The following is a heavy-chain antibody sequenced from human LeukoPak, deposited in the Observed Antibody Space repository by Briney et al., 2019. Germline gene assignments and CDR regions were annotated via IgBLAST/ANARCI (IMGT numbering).Heavy chain of an antibody. D-gene: IGHD6-19*01. J-gene: IGHJ4*02. CDR2: IRGKAYGGTT. CDR3: TSGIAVAGYFDY. V-gene: IGHV3-49*04. CDR1: GFTFGDYA. Sequence: PGGSLRLSCTASGFTFGDYAMSWVRQAPGKGLEWVGFIRGKAYGGTTEYAVSVKGRFTISRDDSKSIAYLQMNSLKTEDTAVYYCTSGIAVAGYFDYWGQGTLVTVSS.